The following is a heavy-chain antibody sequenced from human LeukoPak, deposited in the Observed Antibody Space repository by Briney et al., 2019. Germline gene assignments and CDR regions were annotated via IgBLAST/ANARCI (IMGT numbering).Heavy chain of an antibody. D-gene: IGHD1-1*01. J-gene: IGHJ4*02. V-gene: IGHV3-23*01. CDR1: GFSFTIHD. Sequence: GGSLRLPCATSGFSFTIHDMNWVRRAPGKGLEWVSTIRGRGIGGTYYADSVKGRFTISRDDSKNTLFLEMNSLRAEDTAVYYCAKDSSTTASTWNDYWGQGTLVTVSS. CDR3: AKDSSTTASTWNDY. CDR2: IRGRGIGGT.